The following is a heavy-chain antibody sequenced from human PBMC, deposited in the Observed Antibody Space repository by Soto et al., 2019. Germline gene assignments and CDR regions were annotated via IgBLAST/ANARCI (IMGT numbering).Heavy chain of an antibody. CDR2: IWYDGSNK. D-gene: IGHD6-13*01. CDR1: GFIFSNYG. CDR3: ARVSQQLVRHYYYGMDV. V-gene: IGHV3-33*01. J-gene: IGHJ6*02. Sequence: PGGSLRLSCAASGFIFSNYGMHWVRQAPGKGLEWVAVIWYDGSNKYYADSVKGRFTISRDNSKNTLYLQMNSLRAEDTAVYYCARVSQQLVRHYYYGMDVWGQGTTVTVSS.